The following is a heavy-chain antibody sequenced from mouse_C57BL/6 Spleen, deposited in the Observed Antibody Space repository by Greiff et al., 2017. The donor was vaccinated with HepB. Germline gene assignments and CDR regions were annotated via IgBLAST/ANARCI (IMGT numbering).Heavy chain of an antibody. Sequence: QVQLRQSGAELVMPGASVKLSCKASGYTFTSYWMHWVKQRPGQGLEWIGEIDPSDSYTNYNQKFKGKSTLTVDKSSSTAYMQLSSLTSEDSAVYYCARVGSGYGYAMDYWGQGTSVTVSS. CDR2: IDPSDSYT. V-gene: IGHV1-69*01. CDR3: ARVGSGYGYAMDY. J-gene: IGHJ4*01. CDR1: GYTFTSYW. D-gene: IGHD3-2*02.